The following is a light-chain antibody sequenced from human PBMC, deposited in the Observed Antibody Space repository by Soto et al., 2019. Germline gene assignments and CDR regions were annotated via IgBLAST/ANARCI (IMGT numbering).Light chain of an antibody. J-gene: IGKJ4*01. V-gene: IGKV1-5*03. CDR1: QSISSW. CDR3: QQYNSWPLT. Sequence: DIQMTQSPSTLSASVGDRVTIAYRASQSISSWLAWYQQKPGKAPKLLIYKASSLESGVPSRFSGSGSGTEFTLTISSLQPDDFATYYCQQYNSWPLTFGGGTKVEIK. CDR2: KAS.